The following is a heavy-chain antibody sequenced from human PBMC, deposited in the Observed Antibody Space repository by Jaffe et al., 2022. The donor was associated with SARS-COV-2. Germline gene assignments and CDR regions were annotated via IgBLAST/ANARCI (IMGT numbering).Heavy chain of an antibody. CDR1: GFTFDDYA. V-gene: IGHV3-9*01. CDR3: AKDMGTVASGPIDY. J-gene: IGHJ4*02. D-gene: IGHD4-17*01. CDR2: ISWNSGSI. Sequence: EVQLVESGGGLVQPGRSLRLSCAASGFTFDDYAMHWVRQAPGKGLEWVSGISWNSGSIGYADSVKGRFTISRDNAKNSLYLQMNSLRAEDTALYYCAKDMGTVASGPIDYWGQGTLVTVSS.